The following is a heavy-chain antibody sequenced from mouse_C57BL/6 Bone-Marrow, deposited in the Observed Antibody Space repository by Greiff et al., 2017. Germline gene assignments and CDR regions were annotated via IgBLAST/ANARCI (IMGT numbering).Heavy chain of an antibody. Sequence: DVKLVESEGGLVQPGSSMKLSCTASGFTFSDYYMAWVRQVPEKGLEWVANINYDGSSTYYLDSLKSRFIISRDNAKNILYLQMSSLKSEDTATYYCASLDGYYAAWFAYWGQGTLVTVSA. V-gene: IGHV5-16*01. CDR3: ASLDGYYAAWFAY. CDR1: GFTFSDYY. J-gene: IGHJ3*01. CDR2: INYDGSST. D-gene: IGHD2-3*01.